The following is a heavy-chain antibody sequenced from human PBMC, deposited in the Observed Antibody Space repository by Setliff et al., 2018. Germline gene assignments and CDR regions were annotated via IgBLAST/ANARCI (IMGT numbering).Heavy chain of an antibody. V-gene: IGHV3-23*01. CDR3: AGGYPSNFDY. D-gene: IGHD3-22*01. CDR2: ISGSAQTT. CDR1: GFTFSSYA. Sequence: GGSLRLSCAASGFTFSSYAITWVRQAPGKGLEWVSMISGSAQTTYYADSVKGRFTISRDNSKDTLYLQLNSLRAEDTAIDYCAGGYPSNFDYWGQGTLVTVSS. J-gene: IGHJ4*02.